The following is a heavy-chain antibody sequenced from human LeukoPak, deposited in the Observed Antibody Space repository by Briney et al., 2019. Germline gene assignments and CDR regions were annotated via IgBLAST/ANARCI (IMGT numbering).Heavy chain of an antibody. V-gene: IGHV3-9*01. CDR3: AKDIYYDFWSGYYTGNNYYYGMDV. CDR2: ISWNSGSI. Sequence: PGRSLRLPCAASGFTFDDYAMHWVRQAPGKGLEWVSGISWNSGSIGYADSVKGRFTISRDNDKNSLYLQMNSLRAEDTALYYCAKDIYYDFWSGYYTGNNYYYGMDVWGQGTTVTVSS. CDR1: GFTFDDYA. J-gene: IGHJ6*02. D-gene: IGHD3-3*01.